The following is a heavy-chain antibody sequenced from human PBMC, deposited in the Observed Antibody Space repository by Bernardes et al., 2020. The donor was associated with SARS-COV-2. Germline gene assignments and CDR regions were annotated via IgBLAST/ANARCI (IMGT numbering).Heavy chain of an antibody. CDR2: ISGSGGST. CDR1: GFTFSSYA. CDR3: ARGNYCHRVDCYSVFDF. Sequence: GGSLRLSCAASGFTFSSYAMSWVRQAPGKGLEWVSAISGSGGSTYYADSVKGRFTISRDNSKNTVSLQMNSLRGEDTALYYCARGNYCHRVDCYSVFDFWGQGTLVTVSS. D-gene: IGHD2-21*02. V-gene: IGHV3-23*01. J-gene: IGHJ4*02.